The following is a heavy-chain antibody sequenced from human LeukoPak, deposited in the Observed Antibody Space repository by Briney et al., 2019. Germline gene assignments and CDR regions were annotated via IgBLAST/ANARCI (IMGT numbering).Heavy chain of an antibody. Sequence: GGSLRLSCAASGFTFDDYAMHWVRQAPGKGLEWVSGISWNSGSIGYADSVKGRFTISRDNAKNSLYLQMNSLRAEDTAVYYCARDVITMVRGVIDYWGQGTLVTVSS. J-gene: IGHJ4*02. CDR3: ARDVITMVRGVIDY. V-gene: IGHV3-9*01. CDR2: ISWNSGSI. CDR1: GFTFDDYA. D-gene: IGHD3-10*01.